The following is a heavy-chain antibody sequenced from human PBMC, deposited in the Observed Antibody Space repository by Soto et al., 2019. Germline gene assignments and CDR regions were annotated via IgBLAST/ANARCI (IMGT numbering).Heavy chain of an antibody. Sequence: SETLSLTCTVSGGSISTISYYWGWIRQPPGKGLEYIGNIHNTGNTFYNASLKSRVTISVDTSKSQFSLKLRSVTAADTAVYFWGRTVNAANCTGKLQPWGQGAPVTVSS. V-gene: IGHV4-39*01. D-gene: IGHD3-16*01. CDR2: IHNTGNT. J-gene: IGHJ1*01. CDR1: GGSISTISYY. CDR3: GRTVNAANCTGKLQP.